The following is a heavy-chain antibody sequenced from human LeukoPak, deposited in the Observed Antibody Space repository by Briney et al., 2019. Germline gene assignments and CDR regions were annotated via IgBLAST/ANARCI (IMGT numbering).Heavy chain of an antibody. V-gene: IGHV3-30-3*01. J-gene: IGHJ4*02. Sequence: PGRSLRLSCAASGFTFSSYAMHWVRQAPGKGLEWVAVISYDGSNKYYADSVKGRFTISRDNSKNTLYLQMNSLRAEDTAVYYCANSLAAYDSSGYYYDYWGQGTLVTVSS. CDR2: ISYDGSNK. CDR3: ANSLAAYDSSGYYYDY. CDR1: GFTFSSYA. D-gene: IGHD3-22*01.